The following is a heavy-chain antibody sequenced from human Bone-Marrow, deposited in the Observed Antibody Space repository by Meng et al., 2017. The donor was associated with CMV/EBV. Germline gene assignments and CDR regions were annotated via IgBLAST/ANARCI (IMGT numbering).Heavy chain of an antibody. D-gene: IGHD2-2*01. CDR1: GGTFSSYA. J-gene: IGHJ6*02. Sequence: SVKVSCKASGGTFSSYAISWVRQAPGQGLEWMGGIIPIFGTANYAQKFQGRVTITTDESTSTAYMELSSLRSEDTAVYYGARGVVVVPAGGYNYYYGMDVWGQGTTVTVSS. V-gene: IGHV1-69*05. CDR3: ARGVVVVPAGGYNYYYGMDV. CDR2: IIPIFGTA.